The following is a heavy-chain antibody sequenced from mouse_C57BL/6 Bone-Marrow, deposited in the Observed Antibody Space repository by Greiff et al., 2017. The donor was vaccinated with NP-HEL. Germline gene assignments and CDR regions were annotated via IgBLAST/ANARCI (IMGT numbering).Heavy chain of an antibody. D-gene: IGHD2-4*01. Sequence: EVNVVESGGGLVQPGGSMKLSCAASGFTFSDAWMDWVRQSPEKGLEWVAEIRNKANNHATYYAESVKGRFTISRDDSKSSVYLQMNSLRAEDTGIYYCTRPYDYEGGEAMDYWGQGTSVTVSS. CDR2: IRNKANNHAT. CDR1: GFTFSDAW. CDR3: TRPYDYEGGEAMDY. J-gene: IGHJ4*01. V-gene: IGHV6-6*01.